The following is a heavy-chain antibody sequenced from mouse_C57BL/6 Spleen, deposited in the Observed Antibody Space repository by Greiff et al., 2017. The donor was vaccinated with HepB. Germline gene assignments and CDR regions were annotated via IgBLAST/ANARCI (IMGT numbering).Heavy chain of an antibody. J-gene: IGHJ1*03. CDR3: ARPSYGNYWYFDV. CDR1: GYTFTSYW. D-gene: IGHD2-10*01. Sequence: VQLQQSGAELAKPGASVKLSCKAYGYTFTSYWMHWVKQRPGQGLEWIGYINPSSGYTKYNQKFKDKATLTADKSSSTAYMQLSSLTYEDSAVYYCARPSYGNYWYFDVWGTGTTVTVSS. CDR2: INPSSGYT. V-gene: IGHV1-7*01.